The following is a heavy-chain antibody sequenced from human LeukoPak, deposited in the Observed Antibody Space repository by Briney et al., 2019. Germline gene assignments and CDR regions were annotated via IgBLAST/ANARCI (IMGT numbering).Heavy chain of an antibody. CDR1: GFTFDDYA. V-gene: IGHV3-43D*04. D-gene: IGHD6-19*01. J-gene: IGHJ3*02. CDR3: AKDNRYSSGWYGAFDI. Sequence: GGSLRISCAASGFTFDDYAMHWVRQAPGKGLEWVSLISWDGGSTYYADSVKGRFTISRDNSKNSLYLQMNSLRAEDTALYYCAKDNRYSSGWYGAFDIWGQGTMVTVSS. CDR2: ISWDGGST.